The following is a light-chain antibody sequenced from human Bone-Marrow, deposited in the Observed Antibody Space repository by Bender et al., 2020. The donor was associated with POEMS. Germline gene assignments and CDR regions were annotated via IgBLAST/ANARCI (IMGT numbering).Light chain of an antibody. CDR3: NSYTSSGTWV. CDR1: SLRSYY. V-gene: IGLV3-19*01. Sequence: SSELTQDPAVSVALGQTVRITCQGDSLRSYYANWYQQKPGQAPVLVIYNKNNRPSGIADRFSGSSSGNTASLTITGAQAEDEADYYCNSYTSSGTWVFGGGTKLTVL. J-gene: IGLJ3*02. CDR2: NKN.